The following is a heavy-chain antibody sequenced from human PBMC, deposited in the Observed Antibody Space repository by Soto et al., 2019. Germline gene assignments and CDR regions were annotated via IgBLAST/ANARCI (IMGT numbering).Heavy chain of an antibody. Sequence: QVQLAESGGGVVQPGRSLRLSCAASRFIPSTSGMHWVRQVPGKGLEWVAVISSEGSKKYYADSVKGRFTISRDKAKNTLYVEMNSLRAEDTAVYYCVKGLDVSSGYRDWGMEVWGHGTTVTVSS. CDR1: RFIPSTSG. D-gene: IGHD6-25*01. CDR2: ISSEGSKK. J-gene: IGHJ6*02. CDR3: VKGLDVSSGYRDWGMEV. V-gene: IGHV3-30*18.